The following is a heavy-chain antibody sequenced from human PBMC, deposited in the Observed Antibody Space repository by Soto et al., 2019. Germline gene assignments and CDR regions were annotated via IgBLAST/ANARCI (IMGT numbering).Heavy chain of an antibody. CDR1: GGSISSGGYY. D-gene: IGHD3-22*01. V-gene: IGHV4-31*03. CDR3: ARSYDSSGYYFLGY. Sequence: QVPLQESGPGLVKPSQTLSLTCTVSGGSISSGGYYWSWIRQHPGKGLEWIGYIYYSGSTYYNPSLKSRVTISVDTSKNQFSLKLSSVTAADTAVYYCARSYDSSGYYFLGYWGQGTLVTVSS. CDR2: IYYSGST. J-gene: IGHJ4*02.